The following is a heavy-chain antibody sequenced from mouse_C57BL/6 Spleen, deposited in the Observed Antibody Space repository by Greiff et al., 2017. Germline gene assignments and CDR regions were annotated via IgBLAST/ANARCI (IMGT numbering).Heavy chain of an antibody. CDR3: ARKDYGSSYFDY. Sequence: QVQLQQPGAELVKPGASVKLSCKASGYTFTSYWMQWVKQRPGQDLEWIGEIDPSDSYTNYNQKFKGKATLTVDTSSSTAYMQLSSLTSEDSAVYYCARKDYGSSYFDYWGQGTTLTVSS. CDR2: IDPSDSYT. D-gene: IGHD1-1*01. J-gene: IGHJ2*01. CDR1: GYTFTSYW. V-gene: IGHV1-50*01.